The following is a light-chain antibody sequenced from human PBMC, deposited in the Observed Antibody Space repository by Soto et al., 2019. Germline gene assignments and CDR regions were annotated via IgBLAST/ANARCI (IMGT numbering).Light chain of an antibody. CDR1: PSVRSSY. Sequence: EIVLPQSPGTLSLSPGASSTLSCRASPSVRSSYLAWYQQKPGQAHRLLMYDASKRATGIPARFSGSGSGTDFTLTISSLEPEDFAVYYCQQRDIWPWTVGQGTKVDIK. J-gene: IGKJ1*01. V-gene: IGKV3D-20*02. CDR3: QQRDIWPWT. CDR2: DAS.